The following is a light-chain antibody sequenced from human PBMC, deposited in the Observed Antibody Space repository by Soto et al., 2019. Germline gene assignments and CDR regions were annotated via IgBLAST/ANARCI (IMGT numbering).Light chain of an antibody. Sequence: DIPMTQSPSSLSASVGDRVTITCRASQSIGYYLNWYQQKPGTAPKLLIYAASSLQSGVPSRFSGSGSGTDVTLTISSLQPEDFATYYCQQSYSTPQNTFGQGTKLEIK. CDR1: QSIGYY. CDR3: QQSYSTPQNT. J-gene: IGKJ2*01. V-gene: IGKV1-39*01. CDR2: AAS.